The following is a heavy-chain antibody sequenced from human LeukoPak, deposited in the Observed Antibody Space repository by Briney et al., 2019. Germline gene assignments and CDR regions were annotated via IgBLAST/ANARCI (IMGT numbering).Heavy chain of an antibody. J-gene: IGHJ4*02. D-gene: IGHD5-12*01. CDR1: GYGFTSYW. CDR2: IYPGDSDT. CDR3: ARQDRSGYDFLIDD. Sequence: GVSLKSSFKGSGYGFTSYWIGWVRPIPGKGLGWMGIIYPGDSDTRYSPSFQGQVTISADKSISTAYQQWSSLQASDTAMYYCARQDRSGYDFLIDDWGQGTLVTVSS. V-gene: IGHV5-51*01.